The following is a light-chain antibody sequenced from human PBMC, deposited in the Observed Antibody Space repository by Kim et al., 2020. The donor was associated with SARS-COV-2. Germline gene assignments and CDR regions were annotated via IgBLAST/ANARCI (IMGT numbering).Light chain of an antibody. V-gene: IGLV1-44*01. CDR3: AAWDDSLNGPQ. CDR2: STN. J-gene: IGLJ2*01. CDR1: GSNIGSNS. Sequence: QSVLTQPPSVSGTPGQRVTISCSGSGSNIGSNSVSWYKQLPGTAPKLLIYSTNQRPSGVPDRFSGSQSGTSASLAITGLQSEDEADYHCAAWDDSLNGPQFGGGTKLTVL.